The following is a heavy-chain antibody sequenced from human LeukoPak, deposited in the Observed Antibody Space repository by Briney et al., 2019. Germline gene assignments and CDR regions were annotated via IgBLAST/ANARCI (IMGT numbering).Heavy chain of an antibody. CDR2: IHYSGNT. CDR1: GGSISSYY. D-gene: IGHD3-16*01. V-gene: IGHV4-59*01. J-gene: IGHJ4*02. Sequence: SEALSLTCTVSGGSISSYYWTWMRQPPGKGLEWIGYIHYSGNTKYKASLKSRVTISLDTSKNQFSLRMTSVTAADTAVYYCARGGGPPSYLDFWGQGTLVTVSP. CDR3: ARGGGPPSYLDF.